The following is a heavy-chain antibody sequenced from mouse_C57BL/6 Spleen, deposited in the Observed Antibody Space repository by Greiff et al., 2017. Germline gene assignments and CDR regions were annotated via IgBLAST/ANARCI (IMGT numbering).Heavy chain of an antibody. D-gene: IGHD1-1*01. CDR2: IDPENGDT. CDR1: GFNIKDDY. J-gene: IGHJ3*01. Sequence: EVHLVESGAELVRPGASVKLSCTASGFNIKDDYMHWVKQRPEQGLEWIGWIDPENGDTEYASKFQGKATITADTSSNTAYLQLSSLTSEDTAVYYCTFSSSWFAYWGQGTLVTVSA. V-gene: IGHV14-4*01. CDR3: TFSSSWFAY.